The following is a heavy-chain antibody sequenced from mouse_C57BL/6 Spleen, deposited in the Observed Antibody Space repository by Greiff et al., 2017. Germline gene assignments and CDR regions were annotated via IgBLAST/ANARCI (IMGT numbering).Heavy chain of an antibody. V-gene: IGHV1-69*01. CDR3: ALYDTDHAMDY. Sequence: QVQLQQPGAELVMPGASVKLSCKASGYTFTSYWMHWVKQRPGQGLEWIGEIDPSDSYTNYNQKFKGKSTLTVDKSSSTAYMQLSSLTSEDSAVYYCALYDTDHAMDYWGQGTSVTVSS. D-gene: IGHD1-1*01. CDR2: IDPSDSYT. J-gene: IGHJ4*01. CDR1: GYTFTSYW.